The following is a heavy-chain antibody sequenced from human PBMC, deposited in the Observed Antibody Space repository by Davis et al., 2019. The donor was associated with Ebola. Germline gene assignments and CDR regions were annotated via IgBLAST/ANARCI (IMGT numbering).Heavy chain of an antibody. V-gene: IGHV3-53*04. CDR3: ARGAISSGYYYFDY. CDR1: GFTVSSNY. D-gene: IGHD3-22*01. Sequence: GGSLRLSCAASGFTVSSNYMSWVRQAPGKGLEWVSLIYSGGATYYADSVKGRFTISRHNSQNRLYLQMNSLRVEDTAVYHCARGAISSGYYYFDYWGQGTLVTVSS. CDR2: IYSGGAT. J-gene: IGHJ4*02.